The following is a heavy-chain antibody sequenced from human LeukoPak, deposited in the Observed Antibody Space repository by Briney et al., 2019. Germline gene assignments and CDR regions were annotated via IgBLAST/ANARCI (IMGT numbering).Heavy chain of an antibody. CDR2: IYYGGSP. D-gene: IGHD1-26*01. V-gene: IGHV4-39*01. CDR1: GGSISTTTNS. J-gene: IGHJ5*02. CDR3: ARRPIVGSTGFYFDP. Sequence: PSETLSLTCNVSGGSISTTTNSWGWAWLRQRPTKGLEWIGSIYYGGSPYYTSSLKSRVTISVDTSKNQFSLKLASLTAADTAVYYCARRPIVGSTGFYFDPWGPGTLVTVSS.